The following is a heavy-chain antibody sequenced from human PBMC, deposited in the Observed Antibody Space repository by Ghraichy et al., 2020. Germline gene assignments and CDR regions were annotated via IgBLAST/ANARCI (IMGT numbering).Heavy chain of an antibody. CDR1: GYTFRSHA. V-gene: IGHV7-4-1*02. CDR2: INTNTGNP. J-gene: IGHJ4*02. Sequence: ASAKVSCKASGYTFRSHAMNWVRQAPGQGLEWMGWINTNTGNPTYAQGFTGRFVFSLDTSVSTAYLQISSLKAEDTAVYYCARGWQQLDYWGQGTLVTVSS. CDR3: ARGWQQLDY. D-gene: IGHD6-13*01.